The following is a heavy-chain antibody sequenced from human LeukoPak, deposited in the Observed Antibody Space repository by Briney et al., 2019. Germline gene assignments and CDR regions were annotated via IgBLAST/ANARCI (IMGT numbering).Heavy chain of an antibody. J-gene: IGHJ4*02. CDR3: AGDRGSSWPGGDY. CDR2: IIPIFGTA. Sequence: GSSVKVSCKASGGTFSSYAISWVRQAPGQGLEWMGRIIPIFGTANYAQKFQGRVTITTDESTSTAYMELSSLRSEDTAVYYCAGDRGSSWPGGDYWGQGTLVTVSS. CDR1: GGTFSSYA. D-gene: IGHD6-13*01. V-gene: IGHV1-69*05.